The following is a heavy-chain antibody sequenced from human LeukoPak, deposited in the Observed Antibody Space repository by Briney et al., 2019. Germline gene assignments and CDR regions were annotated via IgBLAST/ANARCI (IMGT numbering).Heavy chain of an antibody. J-gene: IGHJ4*02. Sequence: GGSLRLSCAASGFTFSSYSMNWVRQAPGKGLEWVSFIGSSNSYIYHADSMKGRFTISRDNAKNSLFLQMNSLRAEDTAVYYCATGGVGATSPLFIDYWGQGTLVTVSS. V-gene: IGHV3-21*01. CDR3: ATGGVGATSPLFIDY. CDR1: GFTFSSYS. D-gene: IGHD1-26*01. CDR2: IGSSNSYI.